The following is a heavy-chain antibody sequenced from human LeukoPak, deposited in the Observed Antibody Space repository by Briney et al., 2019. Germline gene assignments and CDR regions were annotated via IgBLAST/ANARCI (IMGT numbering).Heavy chain of an antibody. CDR1: GFAFSSYS. J-gene: IGHJ4*02. Sequence: GGSLRLSCAASGFAFSSYSMNWVRQAPGKGLEWVSSISSSSSYIYYADSVKGRFTISKDNSKNTLFLQMNSLRPEDTAVYYCAKDARRTFGLSSGLYRGSYYFDYWGQGTLVTVSS. CDR3: AKDARRTFGLSSGLYRGSYYFDY. D-gene: IGHD6-19*01. CDR2: ISSSSSYI. V-gene: IGHV3-21*01.